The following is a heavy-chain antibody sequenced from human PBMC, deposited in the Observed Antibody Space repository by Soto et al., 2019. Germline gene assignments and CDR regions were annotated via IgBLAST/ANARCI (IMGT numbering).Heavy chain of an antibody. J-gene: IGHJ6*02. V-gene: IGHV5-51*01. CDR2: IYPGDSDT. CDR1: GYSFTSYW. D-gene: IGHD3-22*01. Sequence: GESLKISCKGSGYSFTSYWIGWVRQMPGKGLEWMGIIYPGDSDTRYSPSFQGQVTISADKSISTAYLQWSSLKASDTAMYYCARTASSYDSSGDPYYYYGMDVWGQGTTVTVSS. CDR3: ARTASSYDSSGDPYYYYGMDV.